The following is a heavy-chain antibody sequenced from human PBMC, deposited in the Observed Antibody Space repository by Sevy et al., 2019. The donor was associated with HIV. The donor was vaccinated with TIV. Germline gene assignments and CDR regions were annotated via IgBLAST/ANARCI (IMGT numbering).Heavy chain of an antibody. CDR3: ARGDYGSGICIDY. CDR1: GGSFSGYY. J-gene: IGHJ4*02. V-gene: IGHV4-34*01. CDR2: IYHSGST. Sequence: SETLSLTCAVYGGSFSGYYWSWIRQPPGKGLEWLGEIYHSGSTNYNPSLKSRITIYLDTSKNQFSLNLNSVTAADTAVYYCARGDYGSGICIDYWGQGTLVTVSS. D-gene: IGHD3-10*01.